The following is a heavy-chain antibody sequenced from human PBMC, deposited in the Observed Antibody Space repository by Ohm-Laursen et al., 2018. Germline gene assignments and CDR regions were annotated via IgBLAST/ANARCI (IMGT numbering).Heavy chain of an antibody. CDR2: ISTYDGKT. D-gene: IGHD3-10*01. Sequence: ASVKVSCKTSGYTFNHYGISWVRQAPGQGLEWMGWISTYDGKTQFGQKFQGRVTMNTDMSTSTAYMELSSLRSEDTALYYCAKDSSGGYYGMHVWGQGTTVTVSS. CDR3: AKDSSGGYYGMHV. CDR1: GYTFNHYG. J-gene: IGHJ6*02. V-gene: IGHV1-18*01.